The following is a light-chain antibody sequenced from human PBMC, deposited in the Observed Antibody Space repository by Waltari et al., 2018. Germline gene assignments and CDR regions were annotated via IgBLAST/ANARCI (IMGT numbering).Light chain of an antibody. Sequence: QSALTQPRSVSGSPGQSVTISCPGTSSDVGGYNYVSWYQQHPGKAPKLMIYDVSKRPSGVPVRFSGSKSGTTASLTISGLQSEAEAAYYCCSYAGSYTDVFGTGTKVTAL. CDR1: SSDVGGYNY. V-gene: IGLV2-11*01. CDR3: CSYAGSYTDV. J-gene: IGLJ1*01. CDR2: DVS.